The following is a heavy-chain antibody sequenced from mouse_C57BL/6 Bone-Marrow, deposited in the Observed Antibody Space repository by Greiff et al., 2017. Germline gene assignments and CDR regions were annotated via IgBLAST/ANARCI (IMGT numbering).Heavy chain of an antibody. V-gene: IGHV1-50*01. CDR3: AREYYGSYYYAMDY. J-gene: IGHJ4*01. CDR2: IDPSDSYT. CDR1: GYTFTSYW. D-gene: IGHD1-1*01. Sequence: QVQLQQPGAELVKPGASVKLSCKASGYTFTSYWMQWVKQRPGQGLEWIGEIDPSDSYTNSNQKFKGKATLTVDTSSSTAYMQLSSLTSEDSAVYYCAREYYGSYYYAMDYWGQGTSVTVSS.